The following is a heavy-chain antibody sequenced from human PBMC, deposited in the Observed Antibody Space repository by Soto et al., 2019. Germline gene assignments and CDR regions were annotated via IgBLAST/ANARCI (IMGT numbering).Heavy chain of an antibody. D-gene: IGHD3-10*01. J-gene: IGHJ4*02. CDR1: GGSLSSYY. CDR3: AREGDYYGSGSSLGFDY. Sequence: SEALYVMCHVPGGSLSSYYWSWIRQPPGKGLEWIGYIYYSGSTNYNPSLKSRVTISADTSRNQFSLKLSSVTAADTAVYYCAREGDYYGSGSSLGFDYWGQGTLVTVS. CDR2: IYYSGST. V-gene: IGHV4-59*01.